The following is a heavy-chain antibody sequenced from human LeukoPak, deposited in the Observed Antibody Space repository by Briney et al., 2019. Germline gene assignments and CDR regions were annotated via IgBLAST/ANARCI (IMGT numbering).Heavy chain of an antibody. D-gene: IGHD6-19*01. Sequence: PSETLSLTCAVSGYSISRGFYWVWIRQPRGRGLEWIGNVYHTGSAYYNPSLKSRVTISVDTSNNQFSLNLNSVTAADTAVYYCARARPGYSSGWSASFDDWGQGTLVRVSS. CDR2: VYHTGSA. CDR1: GYSISRGFY. J-gene: IGHJ4*02. CDR3: ARARPGYSSGWSASFDD. V-gene: IGHV4-38-2*01.